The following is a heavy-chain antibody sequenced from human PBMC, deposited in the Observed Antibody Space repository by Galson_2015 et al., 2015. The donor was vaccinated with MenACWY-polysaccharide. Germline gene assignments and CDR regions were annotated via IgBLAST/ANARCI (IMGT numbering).Heavy chain of an antibody. Sequence: PVKVSCKASGYTFTSYGISWARQAPGQGLEWMGWISAYNGNTNYAQKLQGRVTMTTDTSTSTAYMELRSLRSDDTAVYYCARGIVEVPAAIFSLGDYYGMDVWGQGTTVTVSS. D-gene: IGHD2-2*01. CDR3: ARGIVEVPAAIFSLGDYYGMDV. V-gene: IGHV1-18*01. CDR1: GYTFTSYG. J-gene: IGHJ6*02. CDR2: ISAYNGNT.